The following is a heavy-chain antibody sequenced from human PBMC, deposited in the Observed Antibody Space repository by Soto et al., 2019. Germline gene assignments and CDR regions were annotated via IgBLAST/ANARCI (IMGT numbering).Heavy chain of an antibody. J-gene: IGHJ5*02. CDR2: IYPSGST. Sequence: SETLSLTCTVSGGSISFYYWAWIRQPAGKGLEWIGRIYPSGSTNYNPSLKSRVTMSVDTSKNQFSLKLSSVTAADTAVYYCARGNRPHNWLDPWGQGTLVTVSS. V-gene: IGHV4-4*07. D-gene: IGHD4-4*01. CDR3: ARGNRPHNWLDP. CDR1: GGSISFYY.